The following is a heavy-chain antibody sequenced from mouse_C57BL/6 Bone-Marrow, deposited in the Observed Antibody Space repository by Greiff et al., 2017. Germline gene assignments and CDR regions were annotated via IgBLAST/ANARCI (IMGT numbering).Heavy chain of an antibody. D-gene: IGHD1-1*01. CDR3: ARDRPSGSSPYYFDY. CDR2: INPYNGDT. CDR1: GYSFTGYF. J-gene: IGHJ2*01. V-gene: IGHV1-20*01. Sequence: EVKLMESGPELVKPGDSVKISCKASGYSFTGYFMNWVMQSHGKSLEWIGRINPYNGDTFYNQKFKGKATLTVDKSSSTAHMELRSLTSEDSAVYYCARDRPSGSSPYYFDYWGQGTTLTGSS.